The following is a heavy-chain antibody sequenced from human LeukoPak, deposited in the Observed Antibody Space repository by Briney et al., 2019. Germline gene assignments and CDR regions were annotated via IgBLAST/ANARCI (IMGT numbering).Heavy chain of an antibody. CDR1: GFPFSSYG. CDR2: IRYDGSNK. D-gene: IGHD6-13*01. V-gene: IGHV3-30*02. J-gene: IGHJ4*02. Sequence: GSLSLSCAASGFPFSSYGMHWVRQAPGKGLEWVAFIRYDGSNKYYADSVKGRFTISRDNSKNTLYLQMNSLRAEDTAVYYCAKDKSAYSSSWAFDYWGQGTLVTVSS. CDR3: AKDKSAYSSSWAFDY.